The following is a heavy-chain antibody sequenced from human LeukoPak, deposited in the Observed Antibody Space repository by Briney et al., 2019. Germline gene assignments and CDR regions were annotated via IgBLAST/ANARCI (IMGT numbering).Heavy chain of an antibody. V-gene: IGHV3-33*06. Sequence: HPGGSLRLSCAASGFTFSSYGMHWVRQAPGKGLEWVAVIWYDGSNKYYADSVKGRFTISRDNSKNTLYLQMNSLRAEDTAVYYCAKEGVQRWSEVRNWFDPWGQGTLVTVSS. CDR1: GFTFSSYG. D-gene: IGHD2-15*01. CDR3: AKEGVQRWSEVRNWFDP. J-gene: IGHJ5*02. CDR2: IWYDGSNK.